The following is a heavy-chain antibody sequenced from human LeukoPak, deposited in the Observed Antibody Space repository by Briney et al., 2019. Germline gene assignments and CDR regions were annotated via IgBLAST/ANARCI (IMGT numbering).Heavy chain of an antibody. CDR3: ARGVSEGFDF. V-gene: IGHV3-21*01. CDR1: GFTFSGYS. Sequence: GGSLRLSCTASGFTFSGYSMNWIRQAPGKGLEWVSSFGTRSTSIYHAGSVKGRFAISRDNAKNSLYLQMNSLRAEDTALYYCARGVSEGFDFWGQGTLVTVSS. CDR2: FGTRSTSI. J-gene: IGHJ4*02. D-gene: IGHD3-22*01.